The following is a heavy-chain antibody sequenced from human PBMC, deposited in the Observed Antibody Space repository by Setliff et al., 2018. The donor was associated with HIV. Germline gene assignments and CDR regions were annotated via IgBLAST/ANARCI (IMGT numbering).Heavy chain of an antibody. CDR3: ARHSDFWSEDAFDI. Sequence: PSETLSLTCTVSGDSINSGPYSWGWIRQPPGKGLESIGSISYGGNTYYNPSLKSRVLISGDTSKNQFALKLSSVTAADTALYYCARHSDFWSEDAFDIWGQGTMVTVSS. D-gene: IGHD3-3*01. CDR2: ISYGGNT. V-gene: IGHV4-39*01. CDR1: GDSINSGPYS. J-gene: IGHJ3*02.